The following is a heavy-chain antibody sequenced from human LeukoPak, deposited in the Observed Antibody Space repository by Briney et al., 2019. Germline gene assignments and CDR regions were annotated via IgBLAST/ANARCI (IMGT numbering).Heavy chain of an antibody. Sequence: SVKVSCKASGGTFSSYAISWVRQAPGQGLEWMGGIIPIFGTANYAQKFQGRVTITADESTSTAYMELSSLRSEDTAVYYCARVWGSGSYYYYYGMDVWGQGTTVTASS. J-gene: IGHJ6*02. CDR3: ARVWGSGSYYYYYGMDV. CDR2: IIPIFGTA. D-gene: IGHD3-10*01. CDR1: GGTFSSYA. V-gene: IGHV1-69*13.